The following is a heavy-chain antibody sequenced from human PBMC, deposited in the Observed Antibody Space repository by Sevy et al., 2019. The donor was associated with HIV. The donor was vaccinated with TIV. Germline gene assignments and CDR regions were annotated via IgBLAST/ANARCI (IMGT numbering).Heavy chain of an antibody. V-gene: IGHV3-30-3*01. J-gene: IGHJ4*02. CDR2: ISYEGTET. Sequence: GGSLRLSCAASGFAFSSHAMHWVRQAPGKGLEWVAVISYEGTETFYAASVEGRFTISRDNSKNMLSLQIDSLGPEDTAVFYCARDGGFSIKGYPLYGGQGTLLTVSS. CDR1: GFAFSSHA. D-gene: IGHD3-3*02. CDR3: ARDGGFSIKGYPLY.